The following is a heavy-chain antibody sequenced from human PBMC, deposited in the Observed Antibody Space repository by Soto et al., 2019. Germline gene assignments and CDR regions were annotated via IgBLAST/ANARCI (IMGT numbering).Heavy chain of an antibody. Sequence: ASVKVSCKASGYTFTGHYMHWVRQVSGKGLEYLGWLESDNGGVYSAPKFQGRVTFTRDTSTTTAYMELSGLRSDDTAVYYCARERLRAIAAPLHWFDPWGQGTLVTVSS. CDR1: GYTFTGHY. V-gene: IGHV1-2*02. J-gene: IGHJ5*02. D-gene: IGHD6-13*01. CDR3: ARERLRAIAAPLHWFDP. CDR2: LESDNGGV.